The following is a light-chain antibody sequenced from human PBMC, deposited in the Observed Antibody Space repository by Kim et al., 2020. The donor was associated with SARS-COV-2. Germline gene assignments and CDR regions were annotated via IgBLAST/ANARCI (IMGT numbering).Light chain of an antibody. CDR1: QGIRNG. CDR3: LQDFSYPYT. Sequence: AIQMTQSPSSLSASVGDRVTITCRASQGIRNGLGWFQQKPGKAPNLLISTASTLRSGVPSRFSGSGSGTDFTLTISSLQPEDFATYYCLQDFSYPYTFGQGTKLEIK. CDR2: TAS. J-gene: IGKJ2*01. V-gene: IGKV1-6*01.